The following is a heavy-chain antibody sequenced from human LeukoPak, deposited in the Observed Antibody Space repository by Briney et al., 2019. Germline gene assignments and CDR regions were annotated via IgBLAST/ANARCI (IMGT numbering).Heavy chain of an antibody. Sequence: GGSLRLSCAASGFTFSSYAMSWVRQAPGKGLEWVSGVSGSGGSTYYADSVKGRFTISRDNSKNTLYLQVNSLRAEDTAVYYCAKEGYCGGDCYRELDYWGQGTLVTVSS. CDR3: AKEGYCGGDCYRELDY. CDR2: VSGSGGST. J-gene: IGHJ4*02. D-gene: IGHD2-21*02. V-gene: IGHV3-23*01. CDR1: GFTFSSYA.